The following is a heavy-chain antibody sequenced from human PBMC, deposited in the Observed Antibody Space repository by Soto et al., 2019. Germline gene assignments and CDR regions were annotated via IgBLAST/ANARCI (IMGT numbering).Heavy chain of an antibody. CDR3: ARERIVVVPAAQRWFDP. V-gene: IGHV4-59*01. J-gene: IGHJ5*02. Sequence: QVQLQESGPGLVKPSETLSLTCTVSGGSISSYYWSWIRQPPGKGLEWIGYIYYSGSTNYNPPLKSRVTISVDTSKNQFSLKLSSVTAADTAVYYCARERIVVVPAAQRWFDPWGQGTLVTVSS. D-gene: IGHD2-2*01. CDR1: GGSISSYY. CDR2: IYYSGST.